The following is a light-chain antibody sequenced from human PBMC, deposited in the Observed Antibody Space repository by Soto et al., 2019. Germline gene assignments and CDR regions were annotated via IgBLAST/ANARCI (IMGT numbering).Light chain of an antibody. J-gene: IGLJ1*01. Sequence: QSALTQPASVSGSPGQSITISCTGTSSDIGGYIYVSWYQQHPGKAPKLMIYDVSNRPSGVSNRFSGSKSGNTASLIISGLQAEDEADYYCSSYTGSSTQVFGTGTKLTVL. CDR3: SSYTGSSTQV. CDR1: SSDIGGYIY. CDR2: DVS. V-gene: IGLV2-14*01.